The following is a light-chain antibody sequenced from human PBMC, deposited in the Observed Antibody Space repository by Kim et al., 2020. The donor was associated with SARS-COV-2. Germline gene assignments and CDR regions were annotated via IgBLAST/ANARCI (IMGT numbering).Light chain of an antibody. J-gene: IGLJ3*02. CDR3: QTWDTGIQV. V-gene: IGLV4-69*01. Sequence: QPVLTQSPSASASLGASVKLTCTLSSGQSTYAIAWHQQQPEKGPRYLMKLYSDGSHSKGDGIPDRFSGSSSGAERYLSISSLQSEDEADYYCQTWDTGIQVFGGGTQLTVL. CDR2: LYSDGSH. CDR1: SGQSTYA.